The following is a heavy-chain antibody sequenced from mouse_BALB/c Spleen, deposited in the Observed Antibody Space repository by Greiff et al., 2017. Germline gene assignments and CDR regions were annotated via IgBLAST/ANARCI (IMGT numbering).Heavy chain of an antibody. Sequence: VQLQQSGAELVRPGVSVKISCKGSGYTFTDYAMHWVKQSHAKSLEWIGVISTYYGDASYNQKFKGKATMTVDKSSSTAYMELARLTSEDSAIYYCARYDGYYDGYAMDYWGQGTSVTVSS. J-gene: IGHJ4*01. CDR1: GYTFTDYA. CDR3: ARYDGYYDGYAMDY. CDR2: ISTYYGDA. D-gene: IGHD2-3*01. V-gene: IGHV1S137*01.